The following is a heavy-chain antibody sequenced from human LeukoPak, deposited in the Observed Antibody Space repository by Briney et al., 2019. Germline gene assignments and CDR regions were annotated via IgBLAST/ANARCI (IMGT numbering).Heavy chain of an antibody. V-gene: IGHV4-38-2*02. J-gene: IGHJ3*02. CDR2: IYHSGII. D-gene: IGHD3-10*01. Sequence: PSETLSLTCTVSGYSISSGYYWGWIRQPPGKGLEWIGNIYHSGIIYYNPSLKSRVTISVDTSKNQFSLKLSSVTAADTAVYYCARGRRGIMVRGVRTTDAFDIWGQGTMVTVSS. CDR3: ARGRRGIMVRGVRTTDAFDI. CDR1: GYSISSGYY.